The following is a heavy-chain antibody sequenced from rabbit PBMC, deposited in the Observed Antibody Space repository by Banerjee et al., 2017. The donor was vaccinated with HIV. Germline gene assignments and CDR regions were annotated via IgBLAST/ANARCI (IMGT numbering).Heavy chain of an antibody. CDR3: VRDVAWPNSGYDYFNL. J-gene: IGHJ4*01. CDR2: IHAGSSGDT. Sequence: QLKETGGGLVQPGGSLTLSCKASGFDFSSYYMSWVRQAPGKGLEWIGCIHAGSSGDTYYANWVNGRFTISSHNAQNTLYLQLNSLTAADTATYFCVRDVAWPNSGYDYFNLWGPGTLVTVS. V-gene: IGHV1S7*01. CDR1: GFDFSSYY. D-gene: IGHD1-1*01.